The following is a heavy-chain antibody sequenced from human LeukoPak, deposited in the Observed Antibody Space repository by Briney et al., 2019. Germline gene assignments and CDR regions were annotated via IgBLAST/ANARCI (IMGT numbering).Heavy chain of an antibody. J-gene: IGHJ5*02. CDR1: GYTFTSYG. CDR2: ISAYNGNT. CDR3: AIERSYCSSTSCYPWFDP. D-gene: IGHD2-2*01. V-gene: IGHV1-18*01. Sequence: ASVKVSCKASGYTFTSYGISWVRQAPGQGLEWMGWISAYNGNTNYAQKLQGRVTMTTDTSTSTAYMELRSLRSDDTAVYYCAIERSYCSSTSCYPWFDPWGQGTLATVSS.